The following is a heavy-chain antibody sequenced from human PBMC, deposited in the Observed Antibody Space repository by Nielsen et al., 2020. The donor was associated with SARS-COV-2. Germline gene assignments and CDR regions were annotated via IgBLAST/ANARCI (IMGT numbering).Heavy chain of an antibody. J-gene: IGHJ6*02. CDR3: ARDWSSGSGSSYYYYGMDV. V-gene: IGHV3-9*01. Sequence: SLKISCVASGFTFDDHSMHWVRQAPGKGLEWVSGISWNSGFIGYAGSVKGRFSISRDNAKNSLYLQMNSLRAEDTAVYYCARDWSSGSGSSYYYYGMDVWGQGTTVTVS. CDR2: ISWNSGFI. D-gene: IGHD3-10*01. CDR1: GFTFDDHS.